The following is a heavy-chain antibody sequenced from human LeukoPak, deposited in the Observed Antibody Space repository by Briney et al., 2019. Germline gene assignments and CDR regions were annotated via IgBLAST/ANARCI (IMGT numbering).Heavy chain of an antibody. CDR3: SRVQEKAATRFDY. CDR1: GVSFSSETYY. V-gene: IGHV4-39*01. J-gene: IGHJ4*02. Sequence: SETLSLTCTVSGVSFSSETYYWAWIRQPPGGGLEWIATISSSGNTYYKPSPKSRVTISVDSSKTLLSLKLSSVTAADTAVYYCSRVQEKAATRFDYWGQGALVTVSS. D-gene: IGHD5-24*01. CDR2: ISSSGNT.